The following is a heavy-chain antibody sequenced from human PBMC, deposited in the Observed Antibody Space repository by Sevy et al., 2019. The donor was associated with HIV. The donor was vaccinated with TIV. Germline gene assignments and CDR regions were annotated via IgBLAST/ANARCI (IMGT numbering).Heavy chain of an antibody. CDR1: GFTLSSDS. Sequence: GGSLRLSCAASGFTLSSDSMNWVRQAPGKGLEWVSSISSSSSYIYYADSVKGRFTISRDNAKNSLYLQMNSLRAEDTAVYYCARVGQNYYVSSGYYYPSFWDYWGQGTLVTVSS. CDR2: ISSSSSYI. J-gene: IGHJ4*02. CDR3: ARVGQNYYVSSGYYYPSFWDY. D-gene: IGHD3-22*01. V-gene: IGHV3-21*01.